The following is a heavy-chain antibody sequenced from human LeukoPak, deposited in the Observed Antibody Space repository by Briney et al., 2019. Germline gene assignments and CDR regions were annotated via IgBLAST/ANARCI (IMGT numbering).Heavy chain of an antibody. Sequence: PGGSLRLSCAASGFTFSSYWMNWVRQAPGKGLEWVAVISYDGSNKYYADSVKGRFTISRDNSKNTLYLQMNSLGAEDTAVYYCAREGGEQSYGSGSYDAFDIWGKGTMVTVSS. J-gene: IGHJ3*02. CDR3: AREGGEQSYGSGSYDAFDI. D-gene: IGHD3-10*01. CDR1: GFTFSSYW. V-gene: IGHV3-30*03. CDR2: ISYDGSNK.